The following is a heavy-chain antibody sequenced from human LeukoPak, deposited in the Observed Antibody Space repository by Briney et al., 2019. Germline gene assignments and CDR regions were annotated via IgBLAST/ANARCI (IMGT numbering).Heavy chain of an antibody. CDR1: GFSLTTNKMC. J-gene: IGHJ4*02. CDR2: IDWDDDK. D-gene: IGHD2-21*01. Sequence: SGPALVKPTQTLTLTCTFSGFSLTTNKMCVSWIRQPPGKALEGLARIDWDDDKYYSTSLNTRLTISKDTSKNQVVLTMTNVDPVDTATYYCARIIAGPDFFDYWGQGTLITVSS. V-gene: IGHV2-70*11. CDR3: ARIIAGPDFFDY.